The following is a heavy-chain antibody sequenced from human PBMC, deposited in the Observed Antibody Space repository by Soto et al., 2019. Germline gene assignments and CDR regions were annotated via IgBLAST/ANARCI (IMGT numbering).Heavy chain of an antibody. CDR3: GRVPLDGNYANGVDV. CDR1: GFNFNTYW. V-gene: IGHV3-7*03. J-gene: IGHJ6*02. Sequence: EVQLVESGGGLVQPGGSLRLSCAASGFNFNTYWMYWVRQAPGKGLEWVANIDTDGSRKNYVDSVKGRFIISRDNAKNSLLLQMNSLRADETAVYYCGRVPLDGNYANGVDVWGQGTTVTVSS. D-gene: IGHD4-17*01. CDR2: IDTDGSRK.